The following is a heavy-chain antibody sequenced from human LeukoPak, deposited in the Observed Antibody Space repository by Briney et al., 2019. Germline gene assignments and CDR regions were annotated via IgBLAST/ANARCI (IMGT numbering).Heavy chain of an antibody. CDR2: ISGSGGST. Sequence: PGGSLRLSCAASGFTFSSYAMSWVRQAPGKGLEWVSGISGSGGSTYYADSVKGRFTISRDNSKNTLYLQMNSLRAEDTAIYYCAKRLDLPGYGRHDYWGQGTLVTVSS. D-gene: IGHD4-17*01. J-gene: IGHJ4*02. CDR3: AKRLDLPGYGRHDY. CDR1: GFTFSSYA. V-gene: IGHV3-23*01.